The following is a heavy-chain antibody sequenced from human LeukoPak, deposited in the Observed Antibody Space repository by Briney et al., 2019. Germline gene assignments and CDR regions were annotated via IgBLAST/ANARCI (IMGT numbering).Heavy chain of an antibody. Sequence: GGSLRPSCAASGFTFSSYGMHWVRQAPGKGLEWVAVIWYDGSNKYYADSVKGRFTISRDNSKNTLYLQMNSLPAEDTAVYYCAKDRGALLRYFDSFDYWGQGTLVTVSS. V-gene: IGHV3-33*06. CDR1: GFTFSSYG. CDR3: AKDRGALLRYFDSFDY. D-gene: IGHD3-9*01. J-gene: IGHJ4*02. CDR2: IWYDGSNK.